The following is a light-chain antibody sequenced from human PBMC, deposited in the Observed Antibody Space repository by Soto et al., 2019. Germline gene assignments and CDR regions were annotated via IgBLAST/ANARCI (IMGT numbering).Light chain of an antibody. CDR2: DAS. CDR1: QSVSSS. J-gene: IGKJ1*01. CDR3: QQYNKWPPAT. V-gene: IGKV3-15*01. Sequence: EILMTQSPATLSVSPGERATLSCWASQSVSSSLAWYQHKPGQAPRLLIYDASTRATGIPARFSGSGSGTEFTLTISSLQSEDFAVYYCQQYNKWPPATFGQGTKVEIK.